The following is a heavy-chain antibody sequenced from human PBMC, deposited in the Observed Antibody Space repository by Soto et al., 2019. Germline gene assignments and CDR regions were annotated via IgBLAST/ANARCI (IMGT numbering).Heavy chain of an antibody. J-gene: IGHJ4*02. CDR3: ARNDGVYYFDY. Sequence: QVQLVQSGAEVKKPGASVKVSCKASGYTVTSYGISWVRQAPGQGLEWMGWISAYNGNANYAQKIQGRVTMTTDTYTSTDYMEQRRLRSDATAVYYCARNDGVYYFDYWGQGTLVTVSS. V-gene: IGHV1-18*01. CDR2: ISAYNGNA. D-gene: IGHD1-1*01. CDR1: GYTVTSYG.